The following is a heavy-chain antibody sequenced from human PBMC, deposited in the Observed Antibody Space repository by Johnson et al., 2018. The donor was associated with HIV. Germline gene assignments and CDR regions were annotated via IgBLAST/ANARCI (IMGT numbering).Heavy chain of an antibody. CDR1: GFTFSSYW. Sequence: VQLVESGGGVVQPGRSLRLSCAASGFTFSSYWMHWVRQVPGKGLVWVSRINSDGSSTSYADSVKGRFTISRDNSKNTLYLQMNSLRAEDTAVYYCAKGYSGYDYYAFDIWGQGTMVTVSS. CDR2: INSDGSST. D-gene: IGHD5-12*01. V-gene: IGHV3-74*02. J-gene: IGHJ3*02. CDR3: AKGYSGYDYYAFDI.